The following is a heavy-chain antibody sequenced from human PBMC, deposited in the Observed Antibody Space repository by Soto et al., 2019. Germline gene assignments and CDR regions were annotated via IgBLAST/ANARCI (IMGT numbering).Heavy chain of an antibody. CDR3: ARGINRGFWFDP. CDR1: GGSISSGGYY. J-gene: IGHJ5*02. CDR2: IYYSGST. Sequence: QVQLQESGPGQVKPSQTLSLTCTVSGGSISSGGYYWSWIRQHPGKGLEWIGYIYYSGSTYYNPSLKSRVTISVDTSKNQFSLKLSSVTAADTAVYYCARGINRGFWFDPWGQGTLVTVSS. V-gene: IGHV4-31*03.